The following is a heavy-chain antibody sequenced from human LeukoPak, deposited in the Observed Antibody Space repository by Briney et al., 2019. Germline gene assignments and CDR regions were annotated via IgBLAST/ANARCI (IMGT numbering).Heavy chain of an antibody. V-gene: IGHV3-23*01. J-gene: IGHJ3*02. D-gene: IGHD3-22*01. CDR3: AKVYDSSGYDAFDI. Sequence: GGSLRLSCAASGFSFSSHVMSWVRQAPGKGLEWVAGIVGGAGGTYYADSVKGRFTISRDNSKNTLYLQMNSLRAEDTAVYYCAKVYDSSGYDAFDIWGQGTMVTVSS. CDR1: GFSFSSHV. CDR2: IVGGAGGT.